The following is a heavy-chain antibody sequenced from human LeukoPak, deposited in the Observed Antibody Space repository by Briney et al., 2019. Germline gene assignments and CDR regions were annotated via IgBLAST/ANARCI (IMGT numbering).Heavy chain of an antibody. D-gene: IGHD1-14*01. Sequence: PSETLSLTCTVSGGSISSGDCYWSWIRQPPGKGLEWIGYIYYSGSTYYNPSLKSRVTISVDTSKNQFSLKLSSVTAADTAVYYCARVGSEDAFDIWGQGTMVTVSS. CDR3: ARVGSEDAFDI. CDR1: GGSISSGDCY. CDR2: IYYSGST. V-gene: IGHV4-30-4*01. J-gene: IGHJ3*02.